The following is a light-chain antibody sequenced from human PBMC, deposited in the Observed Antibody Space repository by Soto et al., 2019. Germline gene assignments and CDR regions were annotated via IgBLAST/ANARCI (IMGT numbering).Light chain of an antibody. V-gene: IGKV3-20*01. CDR2: GAS. CDR3: QQYGSSTLT. Sequence: EIVLTQSPGTLSLSPGERATLSCRASQSVSRSYLAWYQQTPGQAPRLLIYGASSRETGIPDRFSGSGAGTEFTLPISRLEPEDFAVDYCQQYGSSTLTFGQGTKVDIK. CDR1: QSVSRSY. J-gene: IGKJ1*01.